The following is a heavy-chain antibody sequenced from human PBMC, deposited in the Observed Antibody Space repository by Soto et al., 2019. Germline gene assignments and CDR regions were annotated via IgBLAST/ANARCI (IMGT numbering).Heavy chain of an antibody. CDR1: GFTFSSYG. Sequence: QVQLVESGGGVVQPGRSLRLSCAASGFTFSSYGMHWVRQAPGKGLEWVAVISYDGSNKYYADSVKGRFTISRDNSKNPLYLQMNSLRAEDTAVYYCAKGVERYWNDPLGPDYFDYWGQGTLVTVSS. CDR3: AKGVERYWNDPLGPDYFDY. D-gene: IGHD1-1*01. CDR2: ISYDGSNK. J-gene: IGHJ4*02. V-gene: IGHV3-30*18.